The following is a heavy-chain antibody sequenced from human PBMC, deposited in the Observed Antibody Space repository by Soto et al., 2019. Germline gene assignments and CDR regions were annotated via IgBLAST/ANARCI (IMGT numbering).Heavy chain of an antibody. CDR2: IIPFGEIT. CDR1: GGPFSSYG. CDR3: AREGPGVKFDF. D-gene: IGHD3-10*01. J-gene: IGHJ4*02. V-gene: IGHV1-69*04. Sequence: QVQLVQSGSEVKKPGSSVKVSCKASGGPFSSYGLSWVRQAPGQGLEWMGRIIPFGEITNFAQKFQDRVTITADTATSTADMELRSLKSEDTAVYYCAREGPGVKFDFWGQGTLVTVSS.